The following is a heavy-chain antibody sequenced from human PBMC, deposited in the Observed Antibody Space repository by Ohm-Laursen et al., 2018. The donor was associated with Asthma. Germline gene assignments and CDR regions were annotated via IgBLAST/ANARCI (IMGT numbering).Heavy chain of an antibody. CDR1: GYTFTSYA. CDR2: IIPIFGTA. V-gene: IGHV1-69*01. CDR3: AQSVYCTGGVCLGG. D-gene: IGHD2-8*02. J-gene: IGHJ4*01. Sequence: GSSVKVSCKASGYTFTSYAISWVRQAPGQGLEWMGGIIPIFGTANYAQKFQGRVTITADESTSTAYMELSSLRSEDTAVYYCAQSVYCTGGVCLGGWGQGTLVTVSS.